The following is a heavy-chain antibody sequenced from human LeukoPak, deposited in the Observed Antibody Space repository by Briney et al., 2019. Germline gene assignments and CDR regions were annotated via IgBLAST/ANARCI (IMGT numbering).Heavy chain of an antibody. CDR2: INSDGSST. CDR3: AKVDGSGWYPDY. J-gene: IGHJ4*02. CDR1: GFTFSSYW. D-gene: IGHD6-19*01. V-gene: IGHV3-74*01. Sequence: GGSLRLSCAASGFTFSSYWMHWVRQAPGKGLVWVSRINSDGSSTSYADSVKGRFTISRDNAKNTLYLQMNSLRAEDTAVYYCAKVDGSGWYPDYWGQGTLVTVSS.